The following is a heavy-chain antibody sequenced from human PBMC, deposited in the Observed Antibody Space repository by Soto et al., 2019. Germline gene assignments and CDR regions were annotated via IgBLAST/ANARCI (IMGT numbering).Heavy chain of an antibody. CDR3: ARGYGDYVLDY. CDR1: GGSISSYY. J-gene: IGHJ4*02. Sequence: QVQLQESGPGLVKPSETLSLPCTVSGGSISSYYWSWIRQPPRKGLEWIGYIYYSGSTNYNPSLKSRVTISGDTSNNQVSLKLTSVTAADTAVYYCARGYGDYVLDYWGQGTPVTVSS. CDR2: IYYSGST. D-gene: IGHD4-17*01. V-gene: IGHV4-59*08.